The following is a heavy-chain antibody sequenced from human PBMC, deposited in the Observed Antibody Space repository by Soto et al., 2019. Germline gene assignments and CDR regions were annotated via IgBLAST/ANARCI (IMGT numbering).Heavy chain of an antibody. Sequence: SETLSLTCTVSGGSISSGGYYWSWIRQYPGKGLEWIGYIYYSGSTYYNPSLKSRVTISVDTSKNQFSLKLSSVTAADTAVYYCARDRYYYDTYGGYWFDPWGQGTLVTVSS. V-gene: IGHV4-31*03. CDR2: IYYSGST. D-gene: IGHD3-22*01. CDR3: ARDRYYYDTYGGYWFDP. CDR1: GGSISSGGYY. J-gene: IGHJ5*02.